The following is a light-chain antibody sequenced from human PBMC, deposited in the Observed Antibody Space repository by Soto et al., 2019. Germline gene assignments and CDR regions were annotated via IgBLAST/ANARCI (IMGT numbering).Light chain of an antibody. CDR3: SSYTSSSTPHYV. Sequence: QSALTQPASVSGSPGQSITISCTGTSSDVGGYNYVSWYQQHPGKAPKLMIYDVSNRPSGVSNRFSGSKPGNTASLTISGLQAEDEADYYCSSYTSSSTPHYVFGTGTKLTVL. V-gene: IGLV2-14*01. J-gene: IGLJ1*01. CDR1: SSDVGGYNY. CDR2: DVS.